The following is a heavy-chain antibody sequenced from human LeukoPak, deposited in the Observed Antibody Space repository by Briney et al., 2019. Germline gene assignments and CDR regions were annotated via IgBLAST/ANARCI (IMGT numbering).Heavy chain of an antibody. V-gene: IGHV3-23*01. Sequence: GGSLRLSCAASGFTFSSYAMSWVRQAPGEGLEWVSAISGSGGGTYYADSVKGRFTISRDNSKNTLYLQMNSLRAEDTAVYYCAKERYSYGYVDFQHWGQGTLVTVSS. CDR1: GFTFSSYA. CDR2: ISGSGGGT. D-gene: IGHD5-18*01. CDR3: AKERYSYGYVDFQH. J-gene: IGHJ1*01.